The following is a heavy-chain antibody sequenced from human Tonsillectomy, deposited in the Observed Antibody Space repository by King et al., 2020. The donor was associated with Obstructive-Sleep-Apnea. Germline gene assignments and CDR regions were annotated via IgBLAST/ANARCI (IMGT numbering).Heavy chain of an antibody. J-gene: IGHJ6*02. CDR2: IIPIFGLV. Sequence: QLVQSGAEVKKPGSSVKVSCETSGGTFSNYALSWVRQAPGQGLEWMGGIIPIFGLVNYAQRFQGRVTITADESTSTAYMELSSLRSEDTAVYYCARGSVGDCSGGSCYYYYGMDVWGQGTTVTVSS. V-gene: IGHV1-69*12. D-gene: IGHD2-15*01. CDR3: ARGSVGDCSGGSCYYYYGMDV. CDR1: GGTFSNYA.